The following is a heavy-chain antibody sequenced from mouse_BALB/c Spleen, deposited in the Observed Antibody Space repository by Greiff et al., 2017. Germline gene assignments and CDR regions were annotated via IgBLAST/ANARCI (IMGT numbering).Heavy chain of an antibody. J-gene: IGHJ4*01. CDR1: GFSLTDYG. CDR2: IWGGGST. V-gene: IGHV2-6-5*01. Sequence: LVESGPGLVAPSQSLSITCTVSGFSLTDYGLSWIRQPPGKGLEWLGVIWGGGSTYYNSALKSRLSISKDNSKSQVFLKMNSLQTDDTAMYYCAKHSVYYGNSYAMDYWGQGTSVTVSS. CDR3: AKHSVYYGNSYAMDY. D-gene: IGHD2-1*01.